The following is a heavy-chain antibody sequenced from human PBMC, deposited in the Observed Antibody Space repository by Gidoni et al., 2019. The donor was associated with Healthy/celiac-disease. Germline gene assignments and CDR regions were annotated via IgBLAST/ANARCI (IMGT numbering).Heavy chain of an antibody. CDR3: ARGRWQQLFNYYDYYMDV. J-gene: IGHJ6*03. V-gene: IGHV4-34*01. Sequence: QVQLQQWGAGLLKPSETLSLTCAVYGGSFSGYYWSWIRQPPGKGLEWIGEINHSGSTNYNPSLKSRVTISVDTSKNQFSLKLSSVTAADTAVYYCARGRWQQLFNYYDYYMDVWGKGTTVTVSS. CDR1: GGSFSGYY. CDR2: INHSGST. D-gene: IGHD6-13*01.